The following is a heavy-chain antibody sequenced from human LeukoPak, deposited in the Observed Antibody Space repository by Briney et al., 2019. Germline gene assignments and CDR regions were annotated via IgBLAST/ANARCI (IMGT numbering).Heavy chain of an antibody. Sequence: ASVKVSRKASGYTFTTSTMHWARQVPGQRLEWMGCINVGNDNTEFSERFQGRVTITRDTSASTVYMELNSLTSEATAVYYCANGYNYDSWRVDYWGQGTLVTVSS. CDR2: INVGNDNT. D-gene: IGHD3-10*01. CDR3: ANGYNYDSWRVDY. J-gene: IGHJ4*02. CDR1: GYTFTTST. V-gene: IGHV1-3*01.